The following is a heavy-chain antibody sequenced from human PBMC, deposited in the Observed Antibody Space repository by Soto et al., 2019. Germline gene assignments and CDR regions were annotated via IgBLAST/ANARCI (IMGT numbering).Heavy chain of an antibody. CDR1: GSTFSNDW. Sequence: GGSLRLSCAVSGSTFSNDWMHWVRQAPGKGLVWVSHINSDGSSTNYADFVKGRFTIARDNAKNTVYLQMNSLRAEDTAVYYCARDRSYSLDVWGQGTTVTVYS. V-gene: IGHV3-74*01. CDR3: ARDRSYSLDV. CDR2: INSDGSST. J-gene: IGHJ6*02.